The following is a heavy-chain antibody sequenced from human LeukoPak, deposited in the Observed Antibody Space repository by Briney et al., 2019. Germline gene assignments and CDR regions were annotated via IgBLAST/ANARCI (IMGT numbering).Heavy chain of an antibody. V-gene: IGHV3-30*01. CDR2: ISYDGSNK. Sequence: PGGSLRLSCAASGFTFSSYAMHWVRQAPGKGVERGAVISYDGSNKYYADSVKGRFTISRDNSKHPLYLQMNSLRAEDTAVYYCARAALGWPPYFAYWGQGTLVTVSS. D-gene: IGHD6-19*01. CDR1: GFTFSSYA. CDR3: ARAALGWPPYFAY. J-gene: IGHJ4*02.